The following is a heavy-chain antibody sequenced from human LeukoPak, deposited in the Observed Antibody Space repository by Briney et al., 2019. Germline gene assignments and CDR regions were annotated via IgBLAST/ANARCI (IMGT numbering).Heavy chain of an antibody. CDR1: GYTFITYY. CDR3: ARGTGLGGDYVSN. CDR2: IKPSGGTT. V-gene: IGHV1-46*01. Sequence: ASVKVTCKASGYTFITYYMHWVRQAPGQGLEWMGVIKPSGGTTSYAQKFQARVTMTRDTSTSTVYMELSSLRSEDTAVYYCARGTGLGGDYVSNWGQGTLVTVSS. D-gene: IGHD4-17*01. J-gene: IGHJ4*02.